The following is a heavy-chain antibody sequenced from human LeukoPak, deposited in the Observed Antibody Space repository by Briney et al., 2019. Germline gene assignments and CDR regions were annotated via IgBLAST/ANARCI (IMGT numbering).Heavy chain of an antibody. J-gene: IGHJ4*02. Sequence: GGSLRLSCAASGFALRSYTVTWVRQAPGKGLEWVSSISSTSAYIYYAESVKGRFSISRDNVDNVVHLQMSSLTNEDTAVYYCATVPPTLGATRREEYYFDYWGQGTLVTVSS. V-gene: IGHV3-21*01. CDR3: ATVPPTLGATRREEYYFDY. CDR2: ISSTSAYI. D-gene: IGHD1-26*01. CDR1: GFALRSYT.